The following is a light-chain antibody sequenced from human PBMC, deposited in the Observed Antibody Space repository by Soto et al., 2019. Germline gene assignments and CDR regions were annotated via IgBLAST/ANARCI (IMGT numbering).Light chain of an antibody. CDR2: GNS. CDR1: SSNIGAGYD. CDR3: QSYDSSLSEGV. Sequence: QSVLTQPPSVSGAPGQRVTISCTGSSSNIGAGYDVHWYQQLPGTAPNLLIYGNSNRPSGVPDRFSGSKSGTSASLAISGLQADDEADYYCQSYDSSLSEGVFGGGTKLTVL. J-gene: IGLJ2*01. V-gene: IGLV1-40*01.